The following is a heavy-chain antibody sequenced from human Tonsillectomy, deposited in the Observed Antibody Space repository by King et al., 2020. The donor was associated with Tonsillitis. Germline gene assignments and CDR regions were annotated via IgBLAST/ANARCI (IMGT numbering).Heavy chain of an antibody. Sequence: MQLQESGPGLVKPSETLSLTCTVSGGSISSYYWSWIRQPPGKGLEWIGYIYYSGSTNYNPSLKSRVTISVDTSKNQFSLKLSSVTAADTALYSCAREDNYYFDYWGQGTLFTVSS. CDR3: AREDNYYFDY. J-gene: IGHJ4*02. CDR1: GGSISSYY. CDR2: IYYSGST. V-gene: IGHV4-59*01. D-gene: IGHD1-1*01.